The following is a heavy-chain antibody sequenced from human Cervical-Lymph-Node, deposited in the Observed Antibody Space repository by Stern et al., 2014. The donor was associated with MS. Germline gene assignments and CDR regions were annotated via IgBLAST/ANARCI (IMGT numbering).Heavy chain of an antibody. CDR2: ICPVFGTP. CDR1: GGTFSKFP. Sequence: VQLVKSGAEVTKPGSSVKVSCKASGGTFSKFPSSWVRQAPGQGLEWMGGICPVFGTPTYAQEFRGRVTITADVTTSTVYMELSSLRSDDTAVYYCALSSETSDRWYSLGYDLWGQGTLVTVSS. D-gene: IGHD6-13*01. V-gene: IGHV1-69*01. CDR3: ALSSETSDRWYSLGYDL. J-gene: IGHJ5*02.